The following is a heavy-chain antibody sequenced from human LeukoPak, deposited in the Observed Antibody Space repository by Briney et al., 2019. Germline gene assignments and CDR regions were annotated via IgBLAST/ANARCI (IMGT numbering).Heavy chain of an antibody. CDR2: IYPGDSDT. CDR1: GYSFTSYW. Sequence: GESLKISCQGSGYSFTSYWIGWVRQMPGKGLEWMGIIYPGDSDTRYSPSFQGQVTISADKSISTAYLQWSSLKASDTAMYYCARRGYCSVTTCRGAFDIWGQGTMVTVSS. V-gene: IGHV5-51*01. J-gene: IGHJ3*02. CDR3: ARRGYCSVTTCRGAFDI. D-gene: IGHD2-2*01.